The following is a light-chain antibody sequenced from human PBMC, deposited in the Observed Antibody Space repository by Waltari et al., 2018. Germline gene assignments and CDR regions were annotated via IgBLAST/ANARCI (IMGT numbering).Light chain of an antibody. CDR3: QQYNSYSLLS. Sequence: DIQMTQSPSTLSASVGDRVIFSCRASQSISKWLAWYQQTPGKAPKLLIYKASTLESGVPSRFSRSGSGTEVTLTISSLQPEDFATYDCQQYNSYSLLSFGGGTKVEI. V-gene: IGKV1-5*03. CDR2: KAS. CDR1: QSISKW. J-gene: IGKJ4*01.